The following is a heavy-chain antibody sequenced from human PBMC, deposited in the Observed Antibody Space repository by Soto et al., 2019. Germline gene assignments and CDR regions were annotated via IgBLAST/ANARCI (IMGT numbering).Heavy chain of an antibody. CDR1: GFTFSSYG. J-gene: IGHJ4*02. V-gene: IGHV3-30*18. CDR3: AKDPIGCSGGSCYSPGFDY. CDR2: ISYDGSNK. D-gene: IGHD2-15*01. Sequence: GGSLRLSCAASGFTFSSYGMHWVRQAPGKGLEWVAVISYDGSNKYYADSVKGRFTISRDNSKNTLYLQMNSLRAEDTAVYYCAKDPIGCSGGSCYSPGFDYWGQGTLVTVSS.